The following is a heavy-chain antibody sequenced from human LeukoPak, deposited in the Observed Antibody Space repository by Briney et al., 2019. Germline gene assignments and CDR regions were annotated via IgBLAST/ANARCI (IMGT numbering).Heavy chain of an antibody. Sequence: GGSLRLSCAASTSNFNYYDMNWIRQAPGKGLEWLSYISDNGKTIFYADSVKGRFTISRDNAGKSLFFQMNSLRAEDTAVYYCAGSPGYSYGDLSYYGLRVWGQGTTVTVSS. V-gene: IGHV3-11*01. CDR1: TSNFNYYD. CDR2: ISDNGKTI. CDR3: AGSPGYSYGDLSYYGLRV. J-gene: IGHJ6*02. D-gene: IGHD5-18*01.